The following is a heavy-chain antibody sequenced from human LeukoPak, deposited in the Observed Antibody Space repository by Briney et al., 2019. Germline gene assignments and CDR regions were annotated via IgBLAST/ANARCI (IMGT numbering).Heavy chain of an antibody. CDR2: IKSKTDSGTT. V-gene: IGHV3-15*01. J-gene: IGHJ6*02. Sequence: GGSLRLSCAASGFTFSNAWMSWVRQAPGKGLEWVGRIKSKTDSGTTDYAAPVKGRFTISRDDSKNTLYLQMNSLKTEDTAVYYCTTDHSWHIEDYGDYGVPNYYYGMDVWGQGTTVTVSS. CDR1: GFTFSNAW. CDR3: TTDHSWHIEDYGDYGVPNYYYGMDV. D-gene: IGHD4-17*01.